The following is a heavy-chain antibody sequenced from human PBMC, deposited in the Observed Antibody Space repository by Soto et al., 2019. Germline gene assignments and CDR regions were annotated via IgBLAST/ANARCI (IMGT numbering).Heavy chain of an antibody. J-gene: IGHJ6*02. V-gene: IGHV3-33*01. CDR3: ARDRVNSPAMVRGGTNLYYYGMDV. CDR2: IWYDGSNK. D-gene: IGHD3-10*01. CDR1: GFTFSSYG. Sequence: GGSLRLSCAASGFTFSSYGMHWVRQAPGKGLEWVAVIWYDGSNKYYADSVKGRFTISRDNSKNTLYLQMNSLRAEDTAVYYCARDRVNSPAMVRGGTNLYYYGMDVWGQGTTVTVSS.